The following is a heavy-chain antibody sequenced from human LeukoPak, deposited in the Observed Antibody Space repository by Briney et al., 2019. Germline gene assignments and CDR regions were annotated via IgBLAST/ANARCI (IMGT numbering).Heavy chain of an antibody. J-gene: IGHJ5*02. D-gene: IGHD3-9*01. Sequence: ASVKVSCKASGGTFSSYAISWVRQAPGQGLEWRGRSIPSLGIANDAQKFQGRVTITADKSTSTAYMELSSLRSEDTAVYYCARDPGYYDILTIGWFDPWGQGTLVTVSS. CDR1: GGTFSSYA. CDR3: ARDPGYYDILTIGWFDP. V-gene: IGHV1-69*04. CDR2: SIPSLGIA.